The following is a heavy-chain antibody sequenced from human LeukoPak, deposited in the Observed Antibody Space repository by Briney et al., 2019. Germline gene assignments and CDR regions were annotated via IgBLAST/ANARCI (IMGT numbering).Heavy chain of an antibody. V-gene: IGHV1-69*06. D-gene: IGHD2-2*01. J-gene: IGHJ4*02. CDR3: ARDLSCSSTSCYGFDY. CDR1: GGTFSSYA. Sequence: SVKVSCKASGGTFSSYAISWVRQAPGQGLEWMGGIIPIFGTANYAQKFQGRVTITADKSTSTAYMELSSLRAEDAAVYYCARDLSCSSTSCYGFDYWGQGTLVTVSS. CDR2: IIPIFGTA.